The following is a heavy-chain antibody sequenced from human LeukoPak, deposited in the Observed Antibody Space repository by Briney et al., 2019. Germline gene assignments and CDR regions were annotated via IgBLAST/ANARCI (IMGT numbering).Heavy chain of an antibody. V-gene: IGHV3-48*04. Sequence: GGSLRLSCAASGFTFSSYSMNWVRQAPGKGLEWVSYISSSGSNIYYADSVKGRFTISRDNAKNSLYLQMSNLRAEDTAVYYCARENDYGDRPFDYWGQGTLVTVSS. D-gene: IGHD4-17*01. CDR2: ISSSGSNI. CDR3: ARENDYGDRPFDY. CDR1: GFTFSSYS. J-gene: IGHJ4*02.